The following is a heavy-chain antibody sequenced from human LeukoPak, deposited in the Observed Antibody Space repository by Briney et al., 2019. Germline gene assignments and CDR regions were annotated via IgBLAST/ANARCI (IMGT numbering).Heavy chain of an antibody. CDR2: IYYSGST. D-gene: IGHD1-26*01. CDR3: ARASGSYLFDY. CDR1: GGSISSYY. V-gene: IGHV4-59*01. J-gene: IGHJ4*02. Sequence: SEPLSLTCTVSGGSISSYYWSWIRQPPGKGLEWIGYIYYSGSTNYNPSLKSRVTISVDTSKNQFSLKLSSVTAADTAVYYCARASGSYLFDYWGQGTLVTVSS.